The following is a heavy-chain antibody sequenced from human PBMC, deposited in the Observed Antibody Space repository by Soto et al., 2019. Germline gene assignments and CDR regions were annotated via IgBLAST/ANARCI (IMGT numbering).Heavy chain of an antibody. J-gene: IGHJ4*02. CDR2: VNPSGGHT. V-gene: IGHV1-46*01. CDR1: GDTFTDYY. D-gene: IGHD2-21*02. Sequence: QVQLVQSGAEVKKPGASVKVSCKASGDTFTDYYIHWVRQAPGQGLEWMGTVNPSGGHTTYAQHYLGRMTMTRDTSTRTRYMELASLTSEDTAAYYCARGGHVVVVTAALDYWGQGTLVTVSS. CDR3: ARGGHVVVVTAALDY.